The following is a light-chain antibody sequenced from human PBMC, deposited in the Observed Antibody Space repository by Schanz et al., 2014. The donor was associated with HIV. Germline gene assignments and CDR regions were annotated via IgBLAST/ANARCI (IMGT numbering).Light chain of an antibody. J-gene: IGLJ2*01. V-gene: IGLV2-14*03. CDR2: DVS. Sequence: QSALTQPASVSGSPGQSITISCTGTNSDVGGYKYVSWYQQNPGKAPKLMIYDVSNRPSGISDRFSASKSGYTASLTISGLQADDEADYYCSSYTTSSTLVFGGGTKLTVL. CDR3: SSYTTSSTLV. CDR1: NSDVGGYKY.